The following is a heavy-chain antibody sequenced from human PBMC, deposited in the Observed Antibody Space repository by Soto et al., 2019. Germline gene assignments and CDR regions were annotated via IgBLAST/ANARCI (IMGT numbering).Heavy chain of an antibody. CDR2: IDPSDSYT. J-gene: IGHJ6*02. CDR3: ASVSIAALNYYYYGMDV. D-gene: IGHD6-6*01. Sequence: GESLKISCKGSGYSFTSYWISWVRQMPGKGLEWMGRIDPSDSYTNYSPSFQGHVTISADKSISTAYLQWSSLKASDTAMYYWASVSIAALNYYYYGMDVWGQGTTVTVSS. CDR1: GYSFTSYW. V-gene: IGHV5-10-1*01.